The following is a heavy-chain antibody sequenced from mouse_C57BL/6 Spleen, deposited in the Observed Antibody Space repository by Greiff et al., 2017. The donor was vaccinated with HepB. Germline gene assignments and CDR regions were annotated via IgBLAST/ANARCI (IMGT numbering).Heavy chain of an antibody. Sequence: VQLQQSGAELVKPGASVKLSCKASGYTFTEYPIHWVKQRSGQGLEWIGWFYPGSGSIKYNEKFKDKATLTADKSSSTVYMELSRLTSEDSAVYFGARHEEGYYGSPRDWYFDVGGTGTTVTVSS. J-gene: IGHJ1*03. CDR3: ARHEEGYYGSPRDWYFDV. D-gene: IGHD1-1*01. CDR1: GYTFTEYP. CDR2: FYPGSGSI. V-gene: IGHV1-62-2*01.